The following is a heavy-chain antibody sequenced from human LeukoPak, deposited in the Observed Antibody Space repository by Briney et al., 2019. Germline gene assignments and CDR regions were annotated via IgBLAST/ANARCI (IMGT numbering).Heavy chain of an antibody. Sequence: ASETLSLTCTVSGGSISSGGYYWSWIRQHPGKGLEWIGYIYYSGSTYYNPSLESRVTISVDTSKNQFSLKLSSVTAADTAVYYCARASSPRIGGMDVWGQGTTVTVSS. CDR3: ARASSPRIGGMDV. J-gene: IGHJ6*02. CDR2: IYYSGST. V-gene: IGHV4-31*03. D-gene: IGHD1-26*01. CDR1: GGSISSGGYY.